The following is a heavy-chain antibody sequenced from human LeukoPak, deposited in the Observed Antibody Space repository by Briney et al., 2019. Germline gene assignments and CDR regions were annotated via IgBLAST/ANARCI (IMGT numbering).Heavy chain of an antibody. CDR3: ARGYCSSTSCQSGDY. V-gene: IGHV4-34*01. D-gene: IGHD2-2*01. J-gene: IGHJ4*02. CDR2: INHSGST. Sequence: SETLSLTCAVYGGSFSGYYWSWIRQPPGKGLEWIGEINHSGSTNYNPSLKSRVTISVDTSKNQFSLKLSSVTAADTAVYYCARGYCSSTSCQSGDYWGQGTLVTVSS. CDR1: GGSFSGYY.